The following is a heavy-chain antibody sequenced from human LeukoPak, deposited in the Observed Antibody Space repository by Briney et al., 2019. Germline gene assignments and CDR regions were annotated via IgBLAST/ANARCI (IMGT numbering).Heavy chain of an antibody. CDR3: ASSGYCSGGSCYYY. CDR1: GGSFSGHY. Sequence: SETLSLTCAVYGGSFSGHYWSWIRQPPGKGLEWIGEINHSGSTNYNPSLKSRVTISVDTSKNQFSLKLSSVTAADTAVYYCASSGYCSGGSCYYYWGQGTLVTVSS. V-gene: IGHV4-34*01. J-gene: IGHJ4*02. D-gene: IGHD2-15*01. CDR2: INHSGST.